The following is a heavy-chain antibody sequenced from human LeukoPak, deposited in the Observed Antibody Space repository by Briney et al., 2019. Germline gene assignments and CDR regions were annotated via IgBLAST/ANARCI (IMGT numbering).Heavy chain of an antibody. D-gene: IGHD6-13*01. J-gene: IGHJ4*02. CDR3: AHRPNPAAAGLGDYFDY. Sequence: SGPTLVNPPQPLTLTCTFSGFSLSTSGEGVGWIRQPPGKALEWLALIYGNDDKRYSPSLKGRLTITKDTSKNQVVLTMTNMDPVDTATYYCAHRPNPAAAGLGDYFDYWGQGTLVTVSS. CDR1: GFSLSTSGEG. CDR2: IYGNDDK. V-gene: IGHV2-5*01.